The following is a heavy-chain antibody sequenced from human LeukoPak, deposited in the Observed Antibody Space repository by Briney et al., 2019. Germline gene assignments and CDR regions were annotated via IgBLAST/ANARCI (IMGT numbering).Heavy chain of an antibody. CDR1: GGSISSYY. Sequence: SETLSLTCTVSGGSISSYYWSWIRQPAGKGLEWIRRIYTSGSTNYNPSLKSRVTISVDTSKNQFSLKLSSVTAADTAVYYCARGRYYYGSGSPNWFDPWGQGTLVTVSS. V-gene: IGHV4-4*07. CDR3: ARGRYYYGSGSPNWFDP. CDR2: IYTSGST. D-gene: IGHD3-10*01. J-gene: IGHJ5*02.